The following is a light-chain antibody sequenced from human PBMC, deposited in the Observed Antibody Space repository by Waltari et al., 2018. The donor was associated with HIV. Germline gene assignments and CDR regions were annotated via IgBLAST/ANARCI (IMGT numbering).Light chain of an antibody. V-gene: IGLV3-21*02. CDR2: YDR. CDR3: QVWHRDSEHYV. CDR1: EIASIS. Sequence: SYVLTQPPSVPVAPGQTSRITCGGHEIASISVQWYQQKPDQALSQFVYYDRDRPSGIPERFSGSNFGSTATLTISRVEAGDEADYYCQVWHRDSEHYVFGTGTKVTVL. J-gene: IGLJ1*01.